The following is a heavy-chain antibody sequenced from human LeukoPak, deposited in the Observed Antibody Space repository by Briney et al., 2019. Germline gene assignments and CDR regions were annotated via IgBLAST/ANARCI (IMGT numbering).Heavy chain of an antibody. CDR3: AKDNYYDNSAYPDY. CDR1: GFTFTTYW. Sequence: GGSLRLSCAASGFTFTTYWMHWVRQAPGKGLVWVSHINSDGSITSYADSVKGRFTISRDNAKNTLYLQMNSLRAEDTAVYYCAKDNYYDNSAYPDYWGQGTLVTVSS. V-gene: IGHV3-74*01. CDR2: INSDGSIT. J-gene: IGHJ4*02. D-gene: IGHD3-22*01.